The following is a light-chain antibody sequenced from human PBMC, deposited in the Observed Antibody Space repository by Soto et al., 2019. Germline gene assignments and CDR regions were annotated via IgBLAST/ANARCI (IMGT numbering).Light chain of an antibody. CDR3: QRYGSSTT. Sequence: EIVLTQFPDTLSLSPGERATLSCRASQSVNGDYLAWYRQKPGQAPSLLMYAKSTRATGIPDRFSGSGSGTYFTLTISRLEPEDFAVYYCQRYGSSTTFGQGTKVDIK. CDR2: AKS. V-gene: IGKV3-20*01. J-gene: IGKJ1*01. CDR1: QSVNGDY.